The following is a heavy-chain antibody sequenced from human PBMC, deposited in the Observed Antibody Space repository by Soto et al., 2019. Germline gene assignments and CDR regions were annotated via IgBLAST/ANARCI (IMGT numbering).Heavy chain of an antibody. J-gene: IGHJ4*02. V-gene: IGHV3-73*02. CDR2: IRSKPHNYAT. CDR1: GLSFSGSA. Sequence: EVHLVESGGGLVQVGGSLKLSCAASGLSFSGSAMHWARQASGKGLEWVGRIRSKPHNYATTYAASVEGRFTISRDDSRNTVYLQMNGLKSDDTAMYYCTTERDYWGRGTRVTVSS. CDR3: TTERDY.